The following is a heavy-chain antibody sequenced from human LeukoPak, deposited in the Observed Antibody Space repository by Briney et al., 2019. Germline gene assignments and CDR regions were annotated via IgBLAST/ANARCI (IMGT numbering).Heavy chain of an antibody. CDR3: AKSGYSSSWYYYFDY. V-gene: IGHV4-39*07. D-gene: IGHD6-13*01. J-gene: IGHJ4*02. CDR2: IYYSGST. CDR1: GGSISSSSYY. Sequence: SETLSLTCTVSGGSISSSSYYWGWIRQPPGKGLEWIGSIYYSGSTNYNPSLKSRVTISVDTSKNQFSLKLSSVTAADTAVYYCAKSGYSSSWYYYFDYWGQGTLVTVSS.